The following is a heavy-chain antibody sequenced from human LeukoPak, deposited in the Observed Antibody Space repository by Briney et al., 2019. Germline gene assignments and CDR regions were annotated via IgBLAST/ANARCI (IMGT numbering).Heavy chain of an antibody. CDR1: VYTFTSYG. CDR2: DSAYNGNT. J-gene: IGHJ5*02. V-gene: IGHV1-18*01. D-gene: IGHD1-14*01. CDR3: ARDLPERCGWLDL. Sequence: ASVKVSCKASVYTFTSYGISWVRQAPGQGLEWMGWDSAYNGNTKYAQKFQGRVTMTTDTSTSTACMELRSLRSDDTAVYYCARDLPERCGWLDLWGQGTLVTVSS.